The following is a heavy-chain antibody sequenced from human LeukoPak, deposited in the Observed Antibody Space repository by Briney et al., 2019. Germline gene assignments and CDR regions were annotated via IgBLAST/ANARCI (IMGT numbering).Heavy chain of an antibody. J-gene: IGHJ4*02. Sequence: PSETLSLTCSVSGVSIDSYHWSWIRQPLGKGLEWIGYFYYTGSTNYSPSFEGRVTISEDTSKNQISLRLTSVTAADTAVYYCAGRTAATTRPFDYWGQGTLVTVSS. CDR1: GVSIDSYH. CDR3: AGRTAATTRPFDY. D-gene: IGHD2-21*02. CDR2: FYYTGST. V-gene: IGHV4-59*01.